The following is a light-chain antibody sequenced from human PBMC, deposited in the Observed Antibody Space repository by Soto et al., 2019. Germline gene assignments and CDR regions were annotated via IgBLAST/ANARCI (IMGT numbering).Light chain of an antibody. J-gene: IGKJ2*01. CDR3: QQYNSYSPYT. Sequence: DIPMTQSPSTLSASVGDRVTITCRASQSISSWLAWYQQKPGKAPKLLIYDASSLESGVPSRFSGSGSGTEFNLTISSLQPDDFASDYCQQYNSYSPYTFGQGTKLEIK. V-gene: IGKV1-5*01. CDR1: QSISSW. CDR2: DAS.